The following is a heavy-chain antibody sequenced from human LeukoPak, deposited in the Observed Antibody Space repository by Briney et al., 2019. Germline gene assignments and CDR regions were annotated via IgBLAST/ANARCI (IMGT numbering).Heavy chain of an antibody. D-gene: IGHD5-12*01. CDR2: IYYSGST. CDR1: GGSISSYY. Sequence: SETLSLTCTVSGGSISSYYWSWIRQPPGKGLEWIGYIYYSGSTNYNPSLKSRVTISVDTSKNQFSLKLNSVIAADTAVYYCARGGGYSGYDWYDYWGQGTLVTVSS. CDR3: ARGGGYSGYDWYDY. J-gene: IGHJ4*02. V-gene: IGHV4-59*08.